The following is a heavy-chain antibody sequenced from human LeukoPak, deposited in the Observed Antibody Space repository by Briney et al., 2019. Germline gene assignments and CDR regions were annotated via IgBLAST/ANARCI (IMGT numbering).Heavy chain of an antibody. Sequence: PSETLSLTCTVSGDLISRYYWSWIRQPPGKGLEWIGYIYYSGSTNYNPPLKSRVTISVVTSKNQFSLKLSSVTAADTAVYYCARGLRYTYYFDYWGQGTLVTVSS. CDR3: ARGLRYTYYFDY. D-gene: IGHD3-9*01. V-gene: IGHV4-59*01. CDR2: IYYSGST. J-gene: IGHJ4*02. CDR1: GDLISRYY.